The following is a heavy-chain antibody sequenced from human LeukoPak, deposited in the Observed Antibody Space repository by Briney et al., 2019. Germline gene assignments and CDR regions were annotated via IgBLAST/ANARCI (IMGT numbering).Heavy chain of an antibody. CDR1: GDSINTRTYY. J-gene: IGHJ4*02. D-gene: IGHD6-19*01. Sequence: PSETLSLTCSVSGDSINTRTYYWGWIRQPPGKGLEWIGSISYSGSTYYNPSLQSRVTISVDTSKNQFSLKLTSVTAADTAIHYCARMFSSGWDYFDYWGQGSLVTVSS. CDR2: ISYSGST. CDR3: ARMFSSGWDYFDY. V-gene: IGHV4-39*01.